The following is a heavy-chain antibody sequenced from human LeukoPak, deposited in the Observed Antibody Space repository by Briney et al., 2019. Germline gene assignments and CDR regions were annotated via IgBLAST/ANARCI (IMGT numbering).Heavy chain of an antibody. V-gene: IGHV1-69*05. Sequence: GASVTVSFKASGGTFSSYAISWVRPAPGQGLEWMGGIIPIFGTANYAQKFQGRVTITTDESTSTAYMELSSLRSEDTAVYYCARDTRDYYDSSGYFDYWGQGTLVTVSS. D-gene: IGHD3-22*01. CDR1: GGTFSSYA. J-gene: IGHJ4*02. CDR2: IIPIFGTA. CDR3: ARDTRDYYDSSGYFDY.